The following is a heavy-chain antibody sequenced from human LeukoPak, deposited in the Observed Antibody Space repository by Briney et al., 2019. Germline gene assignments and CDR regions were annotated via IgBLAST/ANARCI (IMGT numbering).Heavy chain of an antibody. Sequence: SETLSLTCTVSGGSISSSSYYWGWIRQPPGKGLEWIGSIYYSGSTYYNPSLKSRVTISVDKSKNQFSLKLSSVTAADTAVYYCARGFTMVRGVVDYWGQGTLVTVSS. CDR3: ARGFTMVRGVVDY. V-gene: IGHV4-39*07. CDR2: IYYSGST. CDR1: GGSISSSSYY. J-gene: IGHJ4*02. D-gene: IGHD3-10*01.